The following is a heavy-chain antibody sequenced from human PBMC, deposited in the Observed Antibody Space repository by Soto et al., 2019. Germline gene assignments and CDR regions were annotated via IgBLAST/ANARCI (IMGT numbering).Heavy chain of an antibody. J-gene: IGHJ5*02. Sequence: SETLSLCCTVSGASLIGFDWSWIRKSAGKGLEWTGRIYATGTTDYNPSLKSRVMMSVDTSKKQFSLKLRSVTAADTAVYYCVRDGTKTLRDWFDPWGQGISVTVSS. CDR3: VRDGTKTLRDWFDP. V-gene: IGHV4-4*07. CDR2: IYATGTT. CDR1: GASLIGFD. D-gene: IGHD1-1*01.